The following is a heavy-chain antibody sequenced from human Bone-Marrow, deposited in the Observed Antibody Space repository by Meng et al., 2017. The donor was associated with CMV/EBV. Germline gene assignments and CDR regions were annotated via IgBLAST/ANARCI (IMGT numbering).Heavy chain of an antibody. D-gene: IGHD1-14*01. Sequence: GESLKISCAASGFTFNTFWMTWVRQAPGKGLEWVGRIKAKGDGGTADYAAPVRGRFTISRDDSKNALYLRASSLKTEDSGVYYCTASIKGPGAVGWFDPWGQGTLVTVSS. CDR3: TASIKGPGAVGWFDP. CDR2: IKAKGDGGTA. J-gene: IGHJ5*02. CDR1: GFTFNTFW. V-gene: IGHV3-15*01.